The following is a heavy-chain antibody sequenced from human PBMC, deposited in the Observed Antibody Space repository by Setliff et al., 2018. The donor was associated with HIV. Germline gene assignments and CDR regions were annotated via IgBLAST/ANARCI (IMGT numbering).Heavy chain of an antibody. J-gene: IGHJ1*01. CDR1: GGSISTTSYY. V-gene: IGHV4-39*01. Sequence: SETLSLTCIVSGGSISTTSYYWGWIRQPPGKGLEWIGSIYYSGTTYYNPSLRGRVTISVDRSRNQFSLTLNSVTAADTATYYCASRGIVVVTMSMPDEFFVHWGHGTLVTVSS. CDR3: ASRGIVVVTMSMPDEFFVH. D-gene: IGHD2-21*02. CDR2: IYYSGTT.